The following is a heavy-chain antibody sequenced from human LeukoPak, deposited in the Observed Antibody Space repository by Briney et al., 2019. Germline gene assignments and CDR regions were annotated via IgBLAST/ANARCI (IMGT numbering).Heavy chain of an antibody. CDR1: GFTVSSNY. CDR2: IYSGGST. CDR3: ARALYRGYYFDY. Sequence: GGSLRLSCAASGFTVSSNYMNWVRQAPGKGLEWVSFIYSGGSTYYADSVKGRFTISRDNSKNTLYLQMNSLRPEDTAVYYCARALYRGYYFDYWGQGTLVTVSS. V-gene: IGHV3-53*01. D-gene: IGHD3-16*01. J-gene: IGHJ4*02.